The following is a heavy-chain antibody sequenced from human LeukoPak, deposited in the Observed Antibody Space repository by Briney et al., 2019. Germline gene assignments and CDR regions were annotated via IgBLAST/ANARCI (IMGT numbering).Heavy chain of an antibody. CDR3: ARDHLGILNYYYGMDV. CDR2: IIPIFGTA. V-gene: IGHV1-69*13. D-gene: IGHD7-27*01. J-gene: IGHJ6*02. Sequence: SVKVSCKASGGTFSSYAISWVRQAPGQGLEWMGGIIPIFGTANYAQKFQGRVTITADESTSTAYMELSSLRSEDTAVYYCARDHLGILNYYYGMDVWGQGTTVTVSS. CDR1: GGTFSSYA.